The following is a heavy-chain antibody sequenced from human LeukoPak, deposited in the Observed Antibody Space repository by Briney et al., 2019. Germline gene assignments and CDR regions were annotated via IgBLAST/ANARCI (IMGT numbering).Heavy chain of an antibody. CDR1: GGSFSGYY. CDR3: ARGKTRKVTTVATRYFDL. V-gene: IGHV4-34*01. Sequence: TSETLSLTCAVYGGSFSGYYWSWIRQPPGKGLEWIGEINHSGSTNYNPSLKSRVTISVDTSKNQFSLKLSSVTAADTAVYYCARGKTRKVTTVATRYFDLWGRGTLVTVSS. J-gene: IGHJ2*01. D-gene: IGHD4-23*01. CDR2: INHSGST.